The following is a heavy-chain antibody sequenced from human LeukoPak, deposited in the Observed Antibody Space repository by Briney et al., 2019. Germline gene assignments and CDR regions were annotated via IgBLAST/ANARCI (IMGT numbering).Heavy chain of an antibody. V-gene: IGHV3-53*01. D-gene: IGHD1-26*01. Sequence: PGGSLRLSCAASGFTVSSNYMSWVRQAPGKGLEWVSVIYSGGSTYYADSVKGRFTISRDNSKNTLYLQMNSLRAEDTAVYYCARASIVGATSPFDYWGQGTLVTVSS. CDR1: GFTVSSNY. CDR2: IYSGGST. J-gene: IGHJ4*02. CDR3: ARASIVGATSPFDY.